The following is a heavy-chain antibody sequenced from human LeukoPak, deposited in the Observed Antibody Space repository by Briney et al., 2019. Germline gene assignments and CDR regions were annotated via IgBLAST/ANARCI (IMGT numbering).Heavy chain of an antibody. Sequence: PGGSLRLSCAASGFTFSSYAMHWVRQAPGKGLEYVSAISSNGGSTYYANSVKGRFTISRDNSKNTLYLQMGSLRAEDMAVYYCARGGGGYCSSTSCWEDAFDIWGQGTMVTVSS. CDR1: GFTFSSYA. CDR2: ISSNGGST. J-gene: IGHJ3*02. D-gene: IGHD2-2*01. V-gene: IGHV3-64*01. CDR3: ARGGGGYCSSTSCWEDAFDI.